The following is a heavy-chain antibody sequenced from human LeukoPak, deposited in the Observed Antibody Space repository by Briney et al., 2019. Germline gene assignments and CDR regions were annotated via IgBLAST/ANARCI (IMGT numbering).Heavy chain of an antibody. D-gene: IGHD6-13*01. CDR3: ARVKYSSSWYVRRQKDFDY. V-gene: IGHV1-8*01. CDR1: GYTFTSYD. J-gene: IGHJ4*02. Sequence: ASVKVSCKASGYTFTSYDINWVRQATGQGLEWMGWMNPSSGNTGYAQKFQGRVTMTRNTSISTAYMELSSLRSEDTAVYYCARVKYSSSWYVRRQKDFDYWGQGTLVTVSS. CDR2: MNPSSGNT.